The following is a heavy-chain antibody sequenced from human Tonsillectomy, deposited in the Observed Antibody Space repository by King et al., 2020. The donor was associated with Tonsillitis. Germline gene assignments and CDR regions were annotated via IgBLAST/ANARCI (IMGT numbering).Heavy chain of an antibody. V-gene: IGHV4-61*02. Sequence: VQLQESGPGLVKPSQTLSLTCTVSGGSVSSGGHYWSWIRQPAGKGLEWIGRIYTSGSTNYNPSLKSRVTMSVDTSKNQFSLRLSSVTAADTAVYYCARGVKLGGGWYGVDSWGQGTLVTVSS. CDR1: GGSVSSGGHY. CDR2: IYTSGST. J-gene: IGHJ4*02. D-gene: IGHD6-19*01. CDR3: ARGVKLGGGWYGVDS.